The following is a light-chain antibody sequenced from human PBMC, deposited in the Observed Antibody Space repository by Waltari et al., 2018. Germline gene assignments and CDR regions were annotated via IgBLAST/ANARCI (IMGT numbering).Light chain of an antibody. Sequence: EIVMTQSPATLSVSPGERASLSCRASQSVFSNLAWYQQKPGQAPRLLIYAASSRATDIPARFSGSGSGTEFTLTINSMQSEDFAVYYCQQYQQWPPLTFGGGTKVEIK. CDR1: QSVFSN. V-gene: IGKV3-15*01. CDR3: QQYQQWPPLT. CDR2: AAS. J-gene: IGKJ4*01.